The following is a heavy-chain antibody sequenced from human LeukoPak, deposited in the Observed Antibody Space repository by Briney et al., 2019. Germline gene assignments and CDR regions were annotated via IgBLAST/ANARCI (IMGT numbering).Heavy chain of an antibody. J-gene: IGHJ4*02. CDR2: INHSGST. V-gene: IGHV4-34*01. CDR3: ARLIRPLDCSSTSCYRSGRGRFDY. CDR1: GGSISGYY. Sequence: SETLSLTCTVSGGSISGYYWSWIRQPPGKGLEWIGEINHSGSTNYNPSLKSRVTISVDTSKNQFSLKLSSVTAADTAVYYCARLIRPLDCSSTSCYRSGRGRFDYWGQGTLVTVSS. D-gene: IGHD2-2*01.